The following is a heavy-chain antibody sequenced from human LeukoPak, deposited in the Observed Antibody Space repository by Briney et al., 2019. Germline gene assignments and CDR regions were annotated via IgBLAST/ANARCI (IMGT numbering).Heavy chain of an antibody. D-gene: IGHD2-15*01. CDR1: GFTFSSYG. V-gene: IGHV3-21*04. J-gene: IGHJ4*02. CDR2: ISSSSSYI. Sequence: GGSLRLSCAASGFTFSSYGMSWVRQAPGKGLEWVSSISSSSSYIYYADSVKGRFSISRHNAKKSLYLEMNSLRAEDTAVYYCARDLEEYCSGGSCSSFDYWGQGTLVTVSS. CDR3: ARDLEEYCSGGSCSSFDY.